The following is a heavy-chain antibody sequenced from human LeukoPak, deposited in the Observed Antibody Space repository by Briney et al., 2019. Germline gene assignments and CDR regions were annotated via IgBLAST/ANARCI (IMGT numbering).Heavy chain of an antibody. CDR2: IYYSGST. J-gene: IGHJ3*02. CDR1: GGSISSYY. D-gene: IGHD3-10*01. Sequence: PSETLSLTCTVSGGSISSYYWSWIRQPPGKGLEWIGYIYYSGSTNYNPSLKSRVTISVDTSKNQFSLKLSYVTAADTAVYYCARALRYYYDAFDIWGQGTMVTVSS. CDR3: ARALRYYYDAFDI. V-gene: IGHV4-59*01.